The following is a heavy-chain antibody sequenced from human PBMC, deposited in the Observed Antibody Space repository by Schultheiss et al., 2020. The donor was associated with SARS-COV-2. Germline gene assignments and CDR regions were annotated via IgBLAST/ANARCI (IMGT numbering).Heavy chain of an antibody. D-gene: IGHD2-21*01. CDR3: ATLYCGGDCPNWYFDL. J-gene: IGHJ2*01. V-gene: IGHV4-59*05. Sequence: SETLSLTCSVSGGSITNSYWSWIRQPPGKGLEWIGSIYHSGSTYYNPSLKSRVTISVDTSKNQFSLKLSSVTAADTAVYYCATLYCGGDCPNWYFDLWGRGTLVTVSS. CDR1: GGSITNSY. CDR2: IYHSGST.